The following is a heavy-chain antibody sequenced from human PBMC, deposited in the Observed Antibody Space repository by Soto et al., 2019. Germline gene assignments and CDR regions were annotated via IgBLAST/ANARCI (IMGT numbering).Heavy chain of an antibody. J-gene: IGHJ5*02. CDR2: VYYSGSA. D-gene: IGHD1-20*01. CDR3: ARTNWNANWFDP. V-gene: IGHV4-59*02. Sequence: QVQLQESGPGLVKPSETLSLTCTVSGGSVSSYYWNWIRQPPGKGLEWIGYVYYSGSATYNPSLKSRVTISVDTAKDQFSVKLRSVTAADTAVYYCARTNWNANWFDPWGQGTLVTVSS. CDR1: GGSVSSYY.